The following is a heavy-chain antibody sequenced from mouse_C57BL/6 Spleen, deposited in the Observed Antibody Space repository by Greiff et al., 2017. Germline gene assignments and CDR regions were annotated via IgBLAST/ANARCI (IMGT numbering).Heavy chain of an antibody. V-gene: IGHV5-17*01. CDR1: GFTFSDYG. CDR3: ARLDDGYYSGYYFDY. CDR2: ISSGSSTI. J-gene: IGHJ2*01. Sequence: EVTLVESGGGLVKPGGSLKLSCAASGFTFSDYGMHWVRQAPEKGLEWVAYISSGSSTIYYADTVKGRFTISRDNAKNTLFLQMTSLRSEDTAMYYCARLDDGYYSGYYFDYWGQGTTLTVSS. D-gene: IGHD2-3*01.